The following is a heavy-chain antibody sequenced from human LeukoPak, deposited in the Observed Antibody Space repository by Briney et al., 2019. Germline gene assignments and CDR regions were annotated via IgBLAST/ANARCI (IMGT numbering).Heavy chain of an antibody. J-gene: IGHJ4*02. CDR2: IVVGSGNT. D-gene: IGHD6-13*01. V-gene: IGHV1-58*01. CDR3: ARSGGSSLHIDY. CDR1: GFTFTSSA. Sequence: GASVKVSCKASGFTFTSSAVQWVRQARGQRLEWIGWIVVGSGNTNYAQKFQERVTITRDMSTSTAYMELSSLRSEDTAVYYCARSGGSSLHIDYWGQGTLVTVSS.